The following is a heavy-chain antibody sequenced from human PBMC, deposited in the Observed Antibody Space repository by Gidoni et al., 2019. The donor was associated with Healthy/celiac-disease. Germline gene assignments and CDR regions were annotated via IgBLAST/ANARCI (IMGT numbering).Heavy chain of an antibody. V-gene: IGHV3-21*01. J-gene: IGHJ4*02. CDR1: GLPFSGYS. CDR2: ISSSSSYI. CDR3: ARDRYNWNDGFGY. Sequence: EVQLVESGGGMVKPGGSLSLSCAASGLPFSGYSMNWVRQAPGKGLEWVSSISSSSSYIYYADSVKGRFTISRDNAKNSLYLQMNSLRAEDTAVYYCARDRYNWNDGFGYWGQGTLVTVSS. D-gene: IGHD1-1*01.